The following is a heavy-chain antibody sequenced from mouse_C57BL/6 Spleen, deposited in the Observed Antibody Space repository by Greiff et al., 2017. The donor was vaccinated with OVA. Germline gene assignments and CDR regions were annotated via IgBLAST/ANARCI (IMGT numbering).Heavy chain of an antibody. D-gene: IGHD2-4*01. CDR2: ISSGSSTI. CDR3: AIDYDGAMDY. Sequence: EVKVVESGGGLVKPGGSLKLSCAASGFTFSDYGMHWVRQAPEKGLEWVAYISSGSSTIYYADTVKGRFTISRDKAKNTLFLQMASLRSEDTAMYYCAIDYDGAMDYWGQGTSVTVSS. J-gene: IGHJ4*01. CDR1: GFTFSDYG. V-gene: IGHV5-17*01.